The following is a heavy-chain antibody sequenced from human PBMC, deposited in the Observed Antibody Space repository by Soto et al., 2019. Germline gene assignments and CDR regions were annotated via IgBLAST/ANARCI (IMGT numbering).Heavy chain of an antibody. J-gene: IGHJ4*02. CDR3: ARDPPGNDGAFDY. CDR2: IYMSDST. D-gene: IGHD1-1*01. V-gene: IGHV3-66*01. Sequence: EVQLVESGGGLVQPGGSLRLSCAASGFSVSDNHMSWVRQAPGKGLAWVSLIYMSDSTYYADSVKGRFTISRDTSRNTLYLQMNSLRPEDTAVYYCARDPPGNDGAFDYWGQGILVTVSS. CDR1: GFSVSDNH.